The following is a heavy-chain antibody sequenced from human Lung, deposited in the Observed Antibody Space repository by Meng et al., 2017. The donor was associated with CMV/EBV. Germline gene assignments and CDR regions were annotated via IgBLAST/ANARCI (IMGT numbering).Heavy chain of an antibody. CDR2: IFWDDER. CDR1: GFSLSTSGVG. Sequence: QITLKESGPTLVKPXQTXTLTXTFSGFSLSTSGVGVGWVRQPPGKALEWLAVIFWDDERRSSPSLKSRLSITKDTSKNQVVLTMTNMDPVDTATYYCAHRRDGSNSLDVWGQGTPVTVSS. J-gene: IGHJ6*02. V-gene: IGHV2-5*02. CDR3: AHRRDGSNSLDV. D-gene: IGHD4-23*01.